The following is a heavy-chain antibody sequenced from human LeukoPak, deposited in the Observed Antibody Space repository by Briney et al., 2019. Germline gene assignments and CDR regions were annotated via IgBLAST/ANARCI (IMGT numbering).Heavy chain of an antibody. V-gene: IGHV1-2*02. D-gene: IGHD6-13*01. CDR1: GYTFTGYY. Sequence: GASVKVSCKASGYTFTGYYMHWVRQAPGQGLEWMGWINPNSGGTNYAQKFQGRVTMTTDTSTSTAYMELRSLRSDDTAVYYCAREVGSSWYFDYWGQGTLVTVSS. CDR3: AREVGSSWYFDY. J-gene: IGHJ4*02. CDR2: INPNSGGT.